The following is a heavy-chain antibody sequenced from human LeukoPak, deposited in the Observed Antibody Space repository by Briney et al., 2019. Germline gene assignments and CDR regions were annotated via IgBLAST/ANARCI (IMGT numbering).Heavy chain of an antibody. D-gene: IGHD3-3*01. CDR3: ARSFTIFGVVTIPGYYYYMDV. V-gene: IGHV1-69*13. Sequence: SVKVSCKASGGTFSSYAISWVRQAPGQGLEWMGGIIPIFGTANYAQKFQGRVTITADESTSTAYMELSSLRSEDTAVYYCARSFTIFGVVTIPGYYYYMDVWGKGTTVTVSS. CDR1: GGTFSSYA. J-gene: IGHJ6*03. CDR2: IIPIFGTA.